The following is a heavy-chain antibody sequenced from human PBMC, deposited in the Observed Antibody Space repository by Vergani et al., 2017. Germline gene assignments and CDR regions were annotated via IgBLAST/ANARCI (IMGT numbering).Heavy chain of an antibody. V-gene: IGHV1-69*13. J-gene: IGHJ4*02. Sequence: QVQLVQSGAEVKKPGASVKVSCKASGYIFTSYGITWVRQAPGQGLEWMGWIIPIFGTANYAQKFQGRVTITADESTSTAYMELSSLRSEDTAVYYCARGGYSSSWTFDYWGQGTLVTVSS. CDR1: GYIFTSYG. CDR2: IIPIFGTA. CDR3: ARGGYSSSWTFDY. D-gene: IGHD6-13*01.